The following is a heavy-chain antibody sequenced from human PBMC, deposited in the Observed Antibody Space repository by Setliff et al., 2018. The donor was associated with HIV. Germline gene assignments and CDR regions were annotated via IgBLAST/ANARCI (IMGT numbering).Heavy chain of an antibody. J-gene: IGHJ4*02. D-gene: IGHD2-21*02. CDR3: ATLDPSGGNFLAY. CDR1: GGSINSYY. CDR2: IYTSGST. V-gene: IGHV4-4*09. Sequence: PSETLSLTCTVSGGSINSYYWNWIRQPPGKGLEWIGYIYTSGSTNYNPSLKSRVTISVDTSKMQFSLHLTSVTAADTAVYYCATLDPSGGNFLAYWGQGTLVTVSS.